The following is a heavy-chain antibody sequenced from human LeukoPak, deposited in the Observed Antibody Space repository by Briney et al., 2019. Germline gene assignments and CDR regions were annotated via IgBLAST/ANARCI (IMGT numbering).Heavy chain of an antibody. D-gene: IGHD6-13*01. CDR2: ISWNSGSI. CDR3: ARCSSWYTFDY. V-gene: IGHV3-9*01. J-gene: IGHJ4*02. Sequence: SLRLSCAASGFTFDDYAMHWVRQAPGKGLEWVSGISWNSGSIGYADSVKGRFTISRDNAKNSLYLQMNSLRAEDTAVYYCARCSSWYTFDYWGQGTLVTVSS. CDR1: GFTFDDYA.